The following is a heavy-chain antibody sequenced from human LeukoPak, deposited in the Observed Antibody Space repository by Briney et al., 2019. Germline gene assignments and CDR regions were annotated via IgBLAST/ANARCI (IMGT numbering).Heavy chain of an antibody. CDR3: ARGGYYDILTGYYPRYNWFDP. J-gene: IGHJ5*02. Sequence: PSETLSLTCAVYGGSFSGYYWSWIRQPPGKGLEWIGEINHSGSTNYNPSLKSRVTISVDTSKNQFSLKLSSVTAADTAVYYCARGGYYDILTGYYPRYNWFDPWGQGTLVTVSS. CDR2: INHSGST. D-gene: IGHD3-9*01. CDR1: GGSFSGYY. V-gene: IGHV4-34*01.